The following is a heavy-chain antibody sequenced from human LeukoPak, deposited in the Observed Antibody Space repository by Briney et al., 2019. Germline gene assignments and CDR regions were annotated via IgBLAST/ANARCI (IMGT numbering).Heavy chain of an antibody. CDR2: IYYSGST. J-gene: IGHJ4*02. D-gene: IGHD3-9*01. V-gene: IGHV4-59*01. CDR3: ARWGLRYFEGPFDY. CDR1: GGSISSYY. Sequence: PSETLSLTCTVSGGSISSYYWSWIRQPPGKGLEWIGYIYYSGSTNYNPSLKSRVTISVDTSKNQFSLKLSSVTAVDTAVYYCARWGLRYFEGPFDYWGQGTLVTVSS.